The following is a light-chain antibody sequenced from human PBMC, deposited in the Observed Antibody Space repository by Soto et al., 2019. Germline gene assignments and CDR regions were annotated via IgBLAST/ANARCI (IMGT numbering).Light chain of an antibody. CDR2: GAS. Sequence: EIVLTQSPGTLSLSPGDRATLSCRASQSVNSNYLAWYQRKPGQAPRLLIYGASNRATDIPYRFSASGSGTDFTLTITRLDAEDFAVYYCQQYDSTPPTFGQGTKVAVK. V-gene: IGKV3-20*01. CDR3: QQYDSTPPT. CDR1: QSVNSNY. J-gene: IGKJ1*01.